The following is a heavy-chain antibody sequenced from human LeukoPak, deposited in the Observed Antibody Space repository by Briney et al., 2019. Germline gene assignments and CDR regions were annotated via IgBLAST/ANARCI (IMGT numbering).Heavy chain of an antibody. J-gene: IGHJ4*02. Sequence: QTGGSLRLSCAASGFTFSSYAMSWVRQAPGKGLEWVSAISGSGGSTYYADSVKGRFTISRDNSKNTLYLQMNSLRAEDTAVSYCAKLPSYSYGPRDYWGQGTLVTVSS. D-gene: IGHD5-18*01. V-gene: IGHV3-23*01. CDR1: GFTFSSYA. CDR3: AKLPSYSYGPRDY. CDR2: ISGSGGST.